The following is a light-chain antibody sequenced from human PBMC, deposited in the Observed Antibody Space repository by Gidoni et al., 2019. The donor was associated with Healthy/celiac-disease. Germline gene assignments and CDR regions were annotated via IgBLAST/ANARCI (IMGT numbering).Light chain of an antibody. CDR2: LGS. CDR1: QSLLHSNGYNY. J-gene: IGKJ1*01. Sequence: DIVMTQSPRSLPVTPGEPASISCRSSQSLLHSNGYNYLDWYLQKPGQSPQLLIYLGSTRASGVPDRFSGSGSGTYFTLKISRVEAEDVGVYYCMQALQTPWTFGQGTKVEIK. CDR3: MQALQTPWT. V-gene: IGKV2-28*01.